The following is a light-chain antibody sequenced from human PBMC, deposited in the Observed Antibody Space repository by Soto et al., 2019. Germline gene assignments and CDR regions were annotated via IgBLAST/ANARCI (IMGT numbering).Light chain of an antibody. CDR3: QQRDNWPWT. Sequence: ETVLTQSPATLSLSPGDRATLSCRASRRVSTYLAWYQQKVGQAPRLLIYDASNRAAGTPGRFSGRGSWTDFTLTISSLEPEDFAVYYCQQRDNWPWTFGQGTKVES. CDR1: RRVSTY. V-gene: IGKV3-11*01. J-gene: IGKJ1*01. CDR2: DAS.